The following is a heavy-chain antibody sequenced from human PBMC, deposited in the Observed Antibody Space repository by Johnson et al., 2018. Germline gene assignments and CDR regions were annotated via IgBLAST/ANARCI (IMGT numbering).Heavy chain of an antibody. CDR2: IYYTVTT. CDR1: GGSISSYF. J-gene: IGHJ6*02. D-gene: IGHD3/OR15-3a*01. V-gene: IGHV4-59*01. CDR3: ARLTRTFDFANFYGMDV. Sequence: QVQLQESGPGLMKPSETLSLTCTVSGGSISSYFWSWIRQPPGKGLEWIGYIYYTVTTNYNPSLKSRVTISVDTSKNQVSLNLRSVTAADTAVYYCARLTRTFDFANFYGMDVWGQVTTVIVSS.